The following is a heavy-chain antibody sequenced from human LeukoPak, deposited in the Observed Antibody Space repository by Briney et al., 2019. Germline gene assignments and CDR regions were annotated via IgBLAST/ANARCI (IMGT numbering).Heavy chain of an antibody. J-gene: IGHJ6*03. CDR1: NYTFTSYG. CDR2: MNPNSGNT. CDR3: ARDNGGTAMAYYSYYYMDG. Sequence: ASVKVSCKASNYTFTSYGISWVRQAPGQGLEWMGWMNPNSGNTGYAQKFQGSVTMTRNTSISTAYMELSSLRSEDTAVYYCARDNGGTAMAYYSYYYMDGWGKGTTVTISS. V-gene: IGHV1-8*02. D-gene: IGHD5-18*01.